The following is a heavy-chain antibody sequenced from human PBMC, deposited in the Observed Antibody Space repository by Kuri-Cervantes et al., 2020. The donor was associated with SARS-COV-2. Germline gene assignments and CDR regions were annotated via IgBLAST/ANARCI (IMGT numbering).Heavy chain of an antibody. CDR1: GGSISSGGYY. CDR2: IYHSGST. Sequence: SETLSLTCTVPGGSISSGGYYWGWIRQPPGKGLEWIGSIYHSGSTYYNPSLKSRVTISVDTSKNQFSLKLSSVTAADTAVYYCARSVGGGSYDPVEFDYFDYWGQGTLVTVSS. V-gene: IGHV4-39*07. J-gene: IGHJ4*02. D-gene: IGHD1-26*01. CDR3: ARSVGGGSYDPVEFDYFDY.